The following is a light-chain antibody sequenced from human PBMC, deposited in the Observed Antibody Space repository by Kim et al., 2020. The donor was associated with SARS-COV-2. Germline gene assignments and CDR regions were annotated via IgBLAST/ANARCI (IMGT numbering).Light chain of an antibody. J-gene: IGLJ3*02. V-gene: IGLV8-61*01. CDR3: MLSLGSGVWV. Sequence: GGTVPLTCALSSGSVSSDYYPSWYQQTPGQAPRTLIYSTKTRSSGVPDRFSGSILGNKAALTITGAQADDESDYYCMLSLGSGVWVFGGGTKVTVL. CDR1: SGSVSSDYY. CDR2: STK.